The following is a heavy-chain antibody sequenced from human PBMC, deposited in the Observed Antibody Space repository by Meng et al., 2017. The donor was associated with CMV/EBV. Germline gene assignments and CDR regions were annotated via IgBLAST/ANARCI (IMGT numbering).Heavy chain of an antibody. J-gene: IGHJ4*02. CDR3: ARDGNYHGV. CDR2: IYSEGTT. D-gene: IGHD1-7*01. V-gene: IGHV3-53*01. Sequence: ELPAVGPGVGLILPGGYLRLSCAASGFTVSKNYMRWFRQAPGKGLEWVSLIYSEGTTDYADSVKGRFTISRDNSKNTLYLQMNSLRAEDTAVYYCARDGNYHGVWGQGTLVTVSS. CDR1: GFTVSKNY.